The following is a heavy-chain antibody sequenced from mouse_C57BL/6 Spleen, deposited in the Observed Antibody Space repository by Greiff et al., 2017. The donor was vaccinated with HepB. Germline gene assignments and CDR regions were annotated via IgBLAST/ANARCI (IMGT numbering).Heavy chain of an antibody. CDR2: IDPSDSET. D-gene: IGHD2-5*01. J-gene: IGHJ3*01. CDR3: AREGDSNYDWFAY. V-gene: IGHV1-52*01. CDR1: GYTFTSYW. Sequence: QVQLQQPGAELVRPGSSVKLSCKASGYTFTSYWMHWVKQRPIQGLEWIGNIDPSDSETHYNQKFKDKATLTVDKSSSTAYMQLSSLTSEDSAVYYCAREGDSNYDWFAYWGQGTLVTVSA.